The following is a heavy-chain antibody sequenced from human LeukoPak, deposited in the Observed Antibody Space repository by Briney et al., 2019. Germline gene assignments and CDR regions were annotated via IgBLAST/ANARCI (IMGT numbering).Heavy chain of an antibody. D-gene: IGHD3-10*01. V-gene: IGHV3-15*01. Sequence: PGGSLRLSCAASGFTFSNAWMSWVRQAPGKGLEWVGRIKSKTDGGTTDYAAPVKGRFTFSRDDSKNTLYLQMNSLKTEDTAVYYCTTVRYYYGSGSYPWGQGTLVTVSS. CDR1: GFTFSNAW. J-gene: IGHJ4*02. CDR3: TTVRYYYGSGSYP. CDR2: IKSKTDGGTT.